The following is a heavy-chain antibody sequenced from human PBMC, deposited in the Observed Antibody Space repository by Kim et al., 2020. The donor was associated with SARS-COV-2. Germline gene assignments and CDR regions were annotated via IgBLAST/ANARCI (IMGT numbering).Heavy chain of an antibody. J-gene: IGHJ2*01. D-gene: IGHD4-17*01. CDR3: ARALRYGNSRGGFDL. V-gene: IGHV4-30-2*05. Sequence: PSLKSRVTISVDTSKNQFSLKLSSVTAADTAVYYCARALRYGNSRGGFDLWGRGTLVTVSS.